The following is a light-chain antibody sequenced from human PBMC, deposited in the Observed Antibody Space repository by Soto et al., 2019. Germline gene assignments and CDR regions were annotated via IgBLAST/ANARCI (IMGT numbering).Light chain of an antibody. V-gene: IGLV2-8*01. J-gene: IGLJ1*01. CDR2: EVD. CDR3: ISYADNTAGYV. CDR1: SSDVGGYNF. Sequence: QSVLPKPPSASGSLGQSVTISCTGTSSDVGGYNFVSWYQQQPGKAPKVMINEVDKRPSGIPDRFSGSKSGDTASLTVSGLQAEDEADYYCISYADNTAGYVIGCATKVTFL.